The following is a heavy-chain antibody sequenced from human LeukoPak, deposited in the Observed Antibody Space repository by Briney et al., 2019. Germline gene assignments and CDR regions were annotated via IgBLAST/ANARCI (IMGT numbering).Heavy chain of an antibody. CDR3: ARGLWSSGWYRLGAFDI. CDR1: GGSFSGYY. V-gene: IGHV4-34*01. J-gene: IGHJ3*02. Sequence: PSETLSLTCAVYGGSFSGYYWRWIRQPPGKGLEWMGEINHSGSTNYNPSLKSRVTISVNTSKNQFSLKLSSVTAADTAVYYCARGLWSSGWYRLGAFDIWGQGTMVTVSS. CDR2: INHSGST. D-gene: IGHD6-19*01.